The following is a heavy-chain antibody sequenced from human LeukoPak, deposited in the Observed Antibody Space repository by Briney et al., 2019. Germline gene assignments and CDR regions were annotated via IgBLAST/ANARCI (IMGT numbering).Heavy chain of an antibody. CDR1: GGSISSYY. CDR2: IYYSGST. Sequence: PSETLSLTCTVSGGSISSYYWSWIRQPPGKGLEWIGYIYYSGSTNYNPSLKSRVTISVDTSKNQFSLKLSSVTAADTAVYYCARSGGYSGYDPREVYYYGMDVWGQGTTVTVSS. V-gene: IGHV4-59*01. D-gene: IGHD5-12*01. CDR3: ARSGGYSGYDPREVYYYGMDV. J-gene: IGHJ6*02.